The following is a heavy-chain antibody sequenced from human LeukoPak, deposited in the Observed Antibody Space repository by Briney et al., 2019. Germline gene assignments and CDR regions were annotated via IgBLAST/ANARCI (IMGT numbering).Heavy chain of an antibody. CDR3: ATWGIAVAGTFDY. Sequence: PSETLSLTCTVSGVSISSSYWSWIRQPPGKGLEWIGYIYYSGSTNYNPSFKSRVAISVDTSKNQFSLKLSSVTAADTAVYCCATWGIAVAGTFDYWGQGTLVTVST. V-gene: IGHV4-59*08. D-gene: IGHD6-19*01. CDR1: GVSISSSY. J-gene: IGHJ4*02. CDR2: IYYSGST.